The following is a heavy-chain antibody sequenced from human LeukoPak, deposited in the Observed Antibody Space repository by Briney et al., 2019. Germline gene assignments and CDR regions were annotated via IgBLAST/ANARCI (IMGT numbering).Heavy chain of an antibody. V-gene: IGHV3-30*18. D-gene: IGHD6-19*01. J-gene: IGHJ3*02. Sequence: GRSLRLSCAASGFTFSSYGMHWVRQAPGKGLEWVAVISYDGSNKYYADSVKGRFTISRDNSKNTLYLQMNSLRAEDTVVYYCAKDLEQWLVVRAFDIWGQGTMVTVSS. CDR2: ISYDGSNK. CDR3: AKDLEQWLVVRAFDI. CDR1: GFTFSSYG.